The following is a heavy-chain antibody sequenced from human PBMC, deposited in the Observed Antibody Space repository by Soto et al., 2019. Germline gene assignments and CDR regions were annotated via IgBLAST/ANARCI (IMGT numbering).Heavy chain of an antibody. CDR3: ARDHYGPGWFDP. CDR1: GFTFSSYA. Sequence: GGSLRLSCAASGFTFSSYAMSWIRQAPGKGLEWVSYISSSSSYTNYADSVKGRFTISRDNAKNSLYLQMNSLRAEDTAVYYCARDHYGPGWFDPWGQGTLVTVSS. J-gene: IGHJ5*02. CDR2: ISSSSSYT. D-gene: IGHD3-10*01. V-gene: IGHV3-11*05.